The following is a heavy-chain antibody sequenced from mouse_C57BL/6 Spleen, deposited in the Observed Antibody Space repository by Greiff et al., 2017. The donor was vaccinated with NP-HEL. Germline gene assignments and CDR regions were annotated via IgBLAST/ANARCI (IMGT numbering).Heavy chain of an antibody. CDR3: ARSSVVATEGAMDY. CDR1: GYSFTDYN. Sequence: EVQLQQSGPELVKPGASVKISCKASGYSFTDYNMNWVKQSNGKSLEWIGVINPNYGTTSYNEKFKGKATLTADKSSSTAYMQFSSLTSEDSAIYYCARSSVVATEGAMDYWGQGTSVTVSS. CDR2: INPNYGTT. V-gene: IGHV1-39*01. J-gene: IGHJ4*01. D-gene: IGHD1-1*01.